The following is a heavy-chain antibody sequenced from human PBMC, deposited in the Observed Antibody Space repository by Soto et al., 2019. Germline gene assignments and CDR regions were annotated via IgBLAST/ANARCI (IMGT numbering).Heavy chain of an antibody. V-gene: IGHV4-39*01. D-gene: IGHD5-18*01. J-gene: IGHJ4*02. CDR1: GGSISSSSYH. Sequence: PSGTLSPTRTVFGGSISSSSYHWGWVRQPPGKGLEWIGSIFYSGSTYYNPSLKSRVTISVDTSKNQFSLKLTSVTAADTAVYYCARASNKRGYSYGPDYWGQGPLVTVSS. CDR2: IFYSGST. CDR3: ARASNKRGYSYGPDY.